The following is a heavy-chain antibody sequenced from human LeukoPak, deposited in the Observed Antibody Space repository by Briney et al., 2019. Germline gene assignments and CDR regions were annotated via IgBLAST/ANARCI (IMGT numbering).Heavy chain of an antibody. J-gene: IGHJ4*02. CDR2: INHSGST. V-gene: IGHV4-39*07. CDR1: GGSISSSSYY. D-gene: IGHD5-12*01. Sequence: SETLSLTCTVSGGSISSSSYYWGWIRQPPGKGLEWIGEINHSGSTNYNPSLKSRVTISVDTSKNQFSLKLSSVTAADTAVYYCARGDKGGYDSSGYFDYWGQGTLVTVSS. CDR3: ARGDKGGYDSSGYFDY.